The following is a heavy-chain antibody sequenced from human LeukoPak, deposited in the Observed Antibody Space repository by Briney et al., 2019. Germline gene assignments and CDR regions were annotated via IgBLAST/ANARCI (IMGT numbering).Heavy chain of an antibody. Sequence: GGSLRVSPAEPLFTPSSDLPSWVRPAPGKGLEWVANIKQEGSEKYYVDSVKGQFTISRDKAKTSLYLQMNSLRAEATAVYYCARDYYDSSGYSRGAYNWVDPWGQGNLVTVSS. CDR2: IKQEGSEK. CDR3: ARDYYDSSGYSRGAYNWVDP. CDR1: LFTPSSDL. D-gene: IGHD3-22*01. V-gene: IGHV3-7*01. J-gene: IGHJ5*02.